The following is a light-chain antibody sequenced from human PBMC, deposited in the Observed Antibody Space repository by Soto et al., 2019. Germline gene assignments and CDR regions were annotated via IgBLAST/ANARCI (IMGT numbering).Light chain of an antibody. CDR1: SSDVGGYNY. J-gene: IGLJ2*01. CDR3: SSYRSRSLVV. V-gene: IGLV2-14*01. Sequence: QSALTQPASVSGSPGQSITISCTGNSSDVGGYNYVSWYQQHPGKAPKLMIYDVSNRPSGVSNRFSGSKSGNTASLTISGLQAEDEADYYCSSYRSRSLVVFGGGTKLTVL. CDR2: DVS.